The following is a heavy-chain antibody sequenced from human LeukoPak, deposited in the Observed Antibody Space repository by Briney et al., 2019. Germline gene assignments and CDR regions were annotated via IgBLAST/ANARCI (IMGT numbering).Heavy chain of an antibody. CDR3: ARNKYDILTGYFRRNNWFDP. D-gene: IGHD3-9*01. CDR1: DDSITMYY. V-gene: IGHV4-59*08. J-gene: IGHJ5*02. CDR2: VDHTGST. Sequence: SETLSLTCTVSDDSITMYYWTWIRQPPGKGLEWIGYVDHTGSTKFNPSLNGRVSISRDTSNNFFSLRLRSVTAADTAVYYCARNKYDILTGYFRRNNWFDPWGQGTLVTVSS.